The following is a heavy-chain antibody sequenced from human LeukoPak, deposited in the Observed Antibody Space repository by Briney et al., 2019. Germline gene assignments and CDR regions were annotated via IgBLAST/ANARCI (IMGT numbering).Heavy chain of an antibody. CDR1: GYSISSGYY. CDR3: ASVYNWNDVVAFDI. V-gene: IGHV4-38-2*01. Sequence: KPSETLSLTCAVSGYSISSGYYWGWIRQPPGKGLEWIGSIYHSGSTYYNPSLKSRATISVDTSKNQFSLKLSSVTAADTAVYYCASVYNWNDVVAFDIWGQGTMVTVSS. CDR2: IYHSGST. D-gene: IGHD1-1*01. J-gene: IGHJ3*02.